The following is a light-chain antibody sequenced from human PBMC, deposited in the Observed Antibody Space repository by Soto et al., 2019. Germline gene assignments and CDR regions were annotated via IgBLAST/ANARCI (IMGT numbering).Light chain of an antibody. CDR1: QSLVSSNGNTF. V-gene: IGKV2-30*01. CDR2: KVS. Sequence: DVVMTQSPLSLPVTLGQPASISCRSSQSLVSSNGNTFLIWFQQRSGQSPRRLIYKVSNRDSAVPDRFTSSGSGTHFTLEISRVEAEDVGVYYCMQATHWPWTFGQGTKVEIK. J-gene: IGKJ1*01. CDR3: MQATHWPWT.